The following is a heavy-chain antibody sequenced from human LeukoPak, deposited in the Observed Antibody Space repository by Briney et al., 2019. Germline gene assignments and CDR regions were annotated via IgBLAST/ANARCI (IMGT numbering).Heavy chain of an antibody. CDR1: GFTFSSYS. J-gene: IGHJ4*02. CDR3: ARDNPDRYCSSTSCYQDY. Sequence: GGSLRLSCAASGFTFSSYSMNWVRQAPGKGLEWVSSISSSSGYIYYADSVKGRFTISRDNAKNSLYLQMNSLRAEDTAVYYCARDNPDRYCSSTSCYQDYWGQGTLVTVSS. CDR2: ISSSSGYI. D-gene: IGHD2-2*01. V-gene: IGHV3-21*01.